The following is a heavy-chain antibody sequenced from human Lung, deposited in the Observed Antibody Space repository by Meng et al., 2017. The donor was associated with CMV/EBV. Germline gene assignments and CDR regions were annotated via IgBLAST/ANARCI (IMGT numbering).Heavy chain of an antibody. CDR2: INPSGST. Sequence: LSLSCAVYGGSFSGYFWSCIRQPPGEGLEWIGEINPSGSTNYNPSLKSRVTISVHTSKSQFSLKLSFVTAADTAVYYCAREPQPGFFDIWGQGTRVTVSS. CDR3: AREPQPGFFDI. J-gene: IGHJ3*02. D-gene: IGHD1-14*01. V-gene: IGHV4-34*01. CDR1: GGSFSGYF.